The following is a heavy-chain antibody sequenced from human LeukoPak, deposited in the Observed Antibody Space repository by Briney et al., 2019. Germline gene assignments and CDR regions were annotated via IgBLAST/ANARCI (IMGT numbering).Heavy chain of an antibody. V-gene: IGHV4-4*07. D-gene: IGHD2/OR15-2a*01. CDR2: IYNGGTT. CDR1: GGSVSSNY. Sequence: SETLSLTCTVSGGSVSSNYWNWIRQPAGKGLEWIGRIYNGGTTKYNPSLESRVTISIDRSKNQFSLKLTSVTAADTAVYYCAHSISMDFEYWGQGTLVTVSS. CDR3: AHSISMDFEY. J-gene: IGHJ4*02.